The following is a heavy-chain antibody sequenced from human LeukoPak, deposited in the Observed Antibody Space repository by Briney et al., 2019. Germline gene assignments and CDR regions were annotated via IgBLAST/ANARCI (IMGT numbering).Heavy chain of an antibody. Sequence: GGSLRLSCAASGLTVSSNYMSWVRQAPGKGLEWVSVIYSGGSTYYADSVKGRFTISRDNPKNTLYLQMNSLRAEDTAVYYCARDNKYCSGGSCYFAFDYWGQGTLVTVSS. CDR1: GLTVSSNY. D-gene: IGHD2-15*01. V-gene: IGHV3-53*01. CDR3: ARDNKYCSGGSCYFAFDY. CDR2: IYSGGST. J-gene: IGHJ4*02.